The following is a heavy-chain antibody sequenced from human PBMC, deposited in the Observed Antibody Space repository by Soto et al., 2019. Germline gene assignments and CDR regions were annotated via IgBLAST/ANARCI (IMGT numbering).Heavy chain of an antibody. D-gene: IGHD3-10*01. J-gene: IGHJ3*02. V-gene: IGHV4-59*01. Sequence: QVQLQESGPGLVKPSETLSLTCTVSGGSISSYYWSWIRQPPGKGLEWIGYIYYSGSTNYNPSLTSPGTIQXXTXKXXSALKLSSVTAADTAVYYCARVAWFGELGDDAFDIWGQGTMVTVSS. CDR2: IYYSGST. CDR1: GGSISSYY. CDR3: ARVAWFGELGDDAFDI.